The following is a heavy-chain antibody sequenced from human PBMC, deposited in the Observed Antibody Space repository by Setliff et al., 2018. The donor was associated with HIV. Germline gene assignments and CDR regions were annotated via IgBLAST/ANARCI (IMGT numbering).Heavy chain of an antibody. CDR2: VNPNSGGT. V-gene: IGHV1-2*02. Sequence: ASVKVSCKASGYTFTGYYMHWVRQAPGQGLEWMGWVNPNSGGTNYAQKFQGRVTMTRDTSISTAYMELSRLRSDDTAVYYCARVGRNFVATMSADYYYYMDVWGKGTTVTVSS. CDR3: ARVGRNFVATMSADYYYYMDV. CDR1: GYTFTGYY. J-gene: IGHJ6*03. D-gene: IGHD5-12*01.